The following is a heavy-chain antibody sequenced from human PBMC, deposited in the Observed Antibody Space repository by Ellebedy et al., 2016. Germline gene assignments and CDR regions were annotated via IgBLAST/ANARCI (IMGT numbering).Heavy chain of an antibody. CDR2: INPNSGGT. V-gene: IGHV1-2*02. CDR3: ARDYVRGRGDAFDI. J-gene: IGHJ3*02. D-gene: IGHD5-24*01. Sequence: ASVKVSCXASGYTFTGYYMHWVRQAPGQGLEWMGWINPNSGGTNYAQKFQGRVTMTRDTSISTAYMELSRLRSDDTAVYYCARDYVRGRGDAFDIWGQGTMVTVSS. CDR1: GYTFTGYY.